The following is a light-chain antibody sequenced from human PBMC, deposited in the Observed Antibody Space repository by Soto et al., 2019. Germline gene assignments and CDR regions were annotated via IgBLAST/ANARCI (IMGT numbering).Light chain of an antibody. CDR3: QSYDSSLNVYV. V-gene: IGLV1-40*01. CDR1: SSNIGAGYV. CDR2: DNS. Sequence: QSVLTQPPSVSGAPGQRVTISCTGGSSNIGAGYVVHWYQQLPGTAPKLLIYDNSNRPSGVPDRFSGSKSGTSASLAITGLQAEDEADYYCQSYDSSLNVYVFGTGTKLTVL. J-gene: IGLJ1*01.